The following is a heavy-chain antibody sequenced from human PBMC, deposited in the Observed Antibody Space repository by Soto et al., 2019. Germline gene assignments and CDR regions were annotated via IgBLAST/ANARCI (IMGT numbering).Heavy chain of an antibody. V-gene: IGHV3-30*18. D-gene: IGHD5-18*01. Sequence: GGSLRLSCAASGFTFSSYGMHWVRQAPGKGLEWVAVISYDGSNKYYADSVKGRFTISRDNSKNTLYLQMNSLRAEDTAVYYCAKDLQHGYSYDDAFDIWGQGTMVTVSS. CDR1: GFTFSSYG. J-gene: IGHJ3*02. CDR3: AKDLQHGYSYDDAFDI. CDR2: ISYDGSNK.